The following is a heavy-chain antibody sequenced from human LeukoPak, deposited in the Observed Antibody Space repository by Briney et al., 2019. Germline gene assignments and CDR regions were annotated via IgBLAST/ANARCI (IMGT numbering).Heavy chain of an antibody. D-gene: IGHD2-2*01. J-gene: IGHJ4*02. CDR2: ISWNSGSI. V-gene: IGHV3-9*01. Sequence: GGSLRLSCAASGFTFDDYAMHWVRQAPGKGLEWVSGISWNSGSIGYADSAKGRFTISRDNAKNSLYLQMNSLRAEDTALYYCAKGISTSSQRSPFDYWGQGTLVTVSS. CDR1: GFTFDDYA. CDR3: AKGISTSSQRSPFDY.